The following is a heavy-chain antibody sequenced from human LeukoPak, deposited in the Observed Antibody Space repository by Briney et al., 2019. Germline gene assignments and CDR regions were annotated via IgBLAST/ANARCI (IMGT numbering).Heavy chain of an antibody. D-gene: IGHD1-26*01. Sequence: PGGSLRLSCAASGFTFSSYAMHWVRHAPGKGLEWVAVISYDGSNKYYADSVKGRFTISRDNSKNTLYLQMNSLRAEDTAVYYCAKEGLVGAKYYFDYWGQGTLVTVSS. V-gene: IGHV3-30*04. J-gene: IGHJ4*02. CDR3: AKEGLVGAKYYFDY. CDR2: ISYDGSNK. CDR1: GFTFSSYA.